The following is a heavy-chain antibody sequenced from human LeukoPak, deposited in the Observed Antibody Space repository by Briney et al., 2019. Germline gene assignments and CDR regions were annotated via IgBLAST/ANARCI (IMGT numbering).Heavy chain of an antibody. CDR1: GFTVSSNY. CDR3: ARGIYYGSGSYYSIFDY. V-gene: IGHV3-74*01. J-gene: IGHJ4*02. Sequence: GGSLRLSCAASGFTVSSNYMSWVRQAPGKGLVWVSRINTDGSSTNYADSVKGRFTISRDNARNTLYLQMNSLRAEDSAVYYCARGIYYGSGSYYSIFDYWGQGTLVTVSS. CDR2: INTDGSST. D-gene: IGHD3-10*01.